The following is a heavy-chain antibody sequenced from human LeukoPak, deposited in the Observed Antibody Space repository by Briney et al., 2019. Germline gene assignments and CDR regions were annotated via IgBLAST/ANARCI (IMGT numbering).Heavy chain of an antibody. D-gene: IGHD3-22*01. CDR2: IFNSGST. J-gene: IGHJ4*02. Sequence: SETLSLTCTVSGGSISSSKYYWGWIRQPPGKGLEWIGTIFNSGSTHYNPSLKSRVTISVDTSKNQFSLNLSSVTAADTAVYYCAVTDYYDSSGPYYFDYWGQGTLVTVSS. CDR1: GGSISSSKYY. CDR3: AVTDYYDSSGPYYFDY. V-gene: IGHV4-39*01.